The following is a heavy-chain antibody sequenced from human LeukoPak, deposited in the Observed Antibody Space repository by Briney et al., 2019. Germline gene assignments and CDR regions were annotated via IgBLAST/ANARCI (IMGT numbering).Heavy chain of an antibody. CDR2: ITSDGSNI. J-gene: IGHJ4*02. Sequence: PGGSLRLSCAASGFTFSNFWLHWVRQAPGKGLEWVSRITSDGSNINYADSVQGRFTISRDNSKNSLYLQMNSLRAEDTAVYYCARGATVAGDFDYWGQGTLVTVSS. CDR1: GFTFSNFW. V-gene: IGHV3-74*01. CDR3: ARGATVAGDFDY. D-gene: IGHD6-19*01.